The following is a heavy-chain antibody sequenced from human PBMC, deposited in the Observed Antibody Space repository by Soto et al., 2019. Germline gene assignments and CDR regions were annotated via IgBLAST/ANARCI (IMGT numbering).Heavy chain of an antibody. CDR2: ISPHNGNT. V-gene: IGHV1-18*01. Sequence: HVQLVQSGGELKKPGASVKVSCNTSGYTFNTYFITWVRQAPGQGLEWMGWISPHNGNTNYAEKFQGRVTMTTDTIAKTAYMELRNLRFDDTGVYYCARDTSTSFDYWGQGTLVTVSS. D-gene: IGHD2-2*01. CDR1: GYTFNTYF. CDR3: ARDTSTSFDY. J-gene: IGHJ4*02.